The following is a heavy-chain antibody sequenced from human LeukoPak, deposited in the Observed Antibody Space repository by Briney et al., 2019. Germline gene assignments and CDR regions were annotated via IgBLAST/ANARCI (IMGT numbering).Heavy chain of an antibody. J-gene: IGHJ4*02. Sequence: PSETLSLTCTVSGGSISSSSYYWGWIRQPPGKGLEWIGSIYYSGSTYYNPSLKSRVTISVDTSKNQFSLKLSSVTAADTAVYYCARGLADLFSGWYPVRYYFDYWGQGTLVTVSS. CDR2: IYYSGST. D-gene: IGHD6-19*01. CDR3: ARGLADLFSGWYPVRYYFDY. CDR1: GGSISSSSYY. V-gene: IGHV4-39*07.